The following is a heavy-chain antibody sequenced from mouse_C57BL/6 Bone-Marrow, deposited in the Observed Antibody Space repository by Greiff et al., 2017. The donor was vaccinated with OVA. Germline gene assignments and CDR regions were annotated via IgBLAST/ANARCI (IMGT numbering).Heavy chain of an antibody. J-gene: IGHJ2*01. Sequence: EVNVVESGGDLVKPGGSLKLSCAASGFTFSSYGMSWVRQTPDKRLEWVATISSGGSYTYYPDSVKGRFTISRDNAKNTLYLQMSSLKSEDTAMYYCARTGTEFDYWGQGTTLTVSS. CDR1: GFTFSSYG. D-gene: IGHD4-1*01. V-gene: IGHV5-6*01. CDR3: ARTGTEFDY. CDR2: ISSGGSYT.